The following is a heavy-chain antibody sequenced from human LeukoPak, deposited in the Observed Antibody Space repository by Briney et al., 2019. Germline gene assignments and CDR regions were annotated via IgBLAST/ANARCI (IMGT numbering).Heavy chain of an antibody. CDR2: ISYDGSNK. CDR3: AKVGLAQWLFYPFDI. Sequence: PGGSLRLSCGASGFSFSTYCMQGVRQAPGKGLEWVAVISYDGSNKYAHSVKRRFTISRDNAKNTLYLQMISVRAEDTAVYYCAKVGLAQWLFYPFDIWGQGTMVTVSS. CDR1: GFSFSTYC. V-gene: IGHV3-30*18. J-gene: IGHJ3*02. D-gene: IGHD6-19*01.